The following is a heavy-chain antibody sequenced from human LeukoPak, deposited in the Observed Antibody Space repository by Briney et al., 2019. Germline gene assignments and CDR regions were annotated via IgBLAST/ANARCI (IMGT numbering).Heavy chain of an antibody. V-gene: IGHV4-61*01. CDR2: IYYTGST. Sequence: SETLSLTCTVSGGSVSSGSYYWSWLRQPPGKGLEWIGYIYYTGSTNYNPSLKSRVTMSVDTSKNQFSLKLRSVTAADTAVYYGTSHYYDSSGSDAFDIWGQGTMVTVSS. J-gene: IGHJ3*02. CDR1: GGSVSSGSYY. CDR3: TSHYYDSSGSDAFDI. D-gene: IGHD3-22*01.